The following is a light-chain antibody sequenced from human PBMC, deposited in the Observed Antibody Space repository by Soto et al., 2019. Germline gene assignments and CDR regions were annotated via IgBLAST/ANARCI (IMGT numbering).Light chain of an antibody. CDR2: DVS. Sequence: QSALTQPASVSAPPDHPTPFSSPGTTRPFGGYNYGSWYQQHPGKAPKLMIYDVSNRPSGVSNRFSGSKSGNTASLTISGLQAEDEADYYCSSYTSSSTLYVFGTGTKVTVL. CDR1: TRPFGGYNY. CDR3: SSYTSSSTLYV. J-gene: IGLJ1*01. V-gene: IGLV2-14*01.